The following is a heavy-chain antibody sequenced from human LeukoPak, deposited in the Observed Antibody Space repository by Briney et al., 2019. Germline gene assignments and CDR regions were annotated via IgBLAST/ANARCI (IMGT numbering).Heavy chain of an antibody. Sequence: GGSLRLSCAGSGFTLSGYSMNWVRQAPGKGLEWVSHISSSSSSSYYADSVKGRFTISRDNAKNSLYLQMNSLRAEDTAVYYCARVAGSGWYWFDFWGQGTLVTVSS. D-gene: IGHD6-19*01. CDR2: ISSSSSSS. V-gene: IGHV3-48*04. J-gene: IGHJ4*02. CDR1: GFTLSGYS. CDR3: ARVAGSGWYWFDF.